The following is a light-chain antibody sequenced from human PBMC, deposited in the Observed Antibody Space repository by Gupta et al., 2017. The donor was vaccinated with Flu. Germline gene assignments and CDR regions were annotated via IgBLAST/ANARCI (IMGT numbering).Light chain of an antibody. J-gene: IGKJ3*01. Sequence: VLTQSTLSLPVTPGEPAAISCRSSQSLLHSNGYKYLAWYLQKPGQSPQLLIYLGSNRASGIPDRFSGSGSGTDCTLKISRVEAEDVGVYYCMQYLQTPGSFGPGTKVDIK. V-gene: IGKV2-28*01. CDR2: LGS. CDR1: QSLLHSNGYKY. CDR3: MQYLQTPGS.